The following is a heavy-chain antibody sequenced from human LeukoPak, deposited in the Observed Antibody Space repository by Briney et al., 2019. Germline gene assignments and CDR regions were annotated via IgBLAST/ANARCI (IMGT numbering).Heavy chain of an antibody. V-gene: IGHV1-18*01. CDR2: ISAYNGNT. CDR1: GYTFTSYG. J-gene: IGHJ4*02. D-gene: IGHD3-22*01. Sequence: ASVKVSCKASGYTFTSYGISWVRQAPGRGLEWMGWISAYNGNTNYAQKLQGRVTMTTDTSTSTAYMELRSLRSDDTAVYYCARGDSSGYPPTLYYFDYWGQGTLVTVSS. CDR3: ARGDSSGYPPTLYYFDY.